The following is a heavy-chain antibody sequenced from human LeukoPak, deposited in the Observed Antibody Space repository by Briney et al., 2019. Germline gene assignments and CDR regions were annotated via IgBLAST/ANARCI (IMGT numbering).Heavy chain of an antibody. V-gene: IGHV3-30-3*01. CDR2: ISYDGSNK. Sequence: GGSLRLSCAASGFTFSSYAMHWVRQAPGKGLEWVAVISYDGSNKYYADSVKGRFTISRDNSKNTLYLQMNSLRAEDTAVYYCARGIVGATKGLFGYWGQGTLVTVSS. J-gene: IGHJ4*02. CDR3: ARGIVGATKGLFGY. D-gene: IGHD1-26*01. CDR1: GFTFSSYA.